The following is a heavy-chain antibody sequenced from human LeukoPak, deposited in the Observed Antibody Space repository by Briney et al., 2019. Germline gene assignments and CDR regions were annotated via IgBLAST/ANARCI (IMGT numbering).Heavy chain of an antibody. D-gene: IGHD3-10*02. J-gene: IGHJ6*04. CDR3: AELGITMIGGV. CDR2: IYNDGRT. V-gene: IGHV3-53*01. Sequence: GGSLRLSCAASGFTVSNKYMTWVRQAPGKGLEWVSLIYNDGRTYYVDSVKGRFTISRDNAKNSLYLQMNSLRAEDTAVYYCAELGITMIGGVWGKGTTVTISS. CDR1: GFTVSNKY.